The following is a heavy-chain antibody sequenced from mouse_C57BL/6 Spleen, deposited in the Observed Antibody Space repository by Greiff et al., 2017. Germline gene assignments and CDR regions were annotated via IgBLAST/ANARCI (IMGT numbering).Heavy chain of an antibody. V-gene: IGHV1-64*01. CDR3: ATAQATFLYYFDY. J-gene: IGHJ2*01. D-gene: IGHD3-2*02. CDR2: IHPNSGST. Sequence: VQLQQPGAELVKPGASVKLSCKASGYTFTSYWMHWVKQRPGQGLEWIGMIHPNSGSTNYNEKFKSKATLTVDKSSSTAYMQLSSLTSEDSAVYYCATAQATFLYYFDYWGQGTTLTVSS. CDR1: GYTFTSYW.